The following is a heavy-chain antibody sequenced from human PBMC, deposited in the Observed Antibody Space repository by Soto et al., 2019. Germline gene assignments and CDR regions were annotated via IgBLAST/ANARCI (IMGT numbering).Heavy chain of an antibody. D-gene: IGHD3-22*01. CDR2: IDPSDSQT. CDR3: ARQIYDSDTGPNFQYYFDS. J-gene: IGHJ4*02. Sequence: RGSLKISCKGSGYSFAGYWITWVRQKPGKGLEWMGRIDPSDSQTYYSPSFRGHVTISVTKSITTVFLQWSSLRASDTAMYYCARQIYDSDTGPNFQYYFDSWGQGTPVTVSS. CDR1: GYSFAGYW. V-gene: IGHV5-10-1*01.